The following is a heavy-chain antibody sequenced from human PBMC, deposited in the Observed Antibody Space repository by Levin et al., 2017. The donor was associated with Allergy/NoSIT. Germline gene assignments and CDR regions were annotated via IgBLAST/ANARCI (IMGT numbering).Heavy chain of an antibody. J-gene: IGHJ4*02. D-gene: IGHD2-15*01. V-gene: IGHV5-51*01. CDR1: XESCRGNG. CDR2: IYPGDSDT. Sequence: ASVKVSCXXXXESCRGNGVCGGREMAGKGLEWMGIIYPGDSDTRYSPSFQGQVTISADKSISTAYLQWSSLKASDTAMYYCARHLAGISSFDYWGQGTLVTVSS. CDR3: ARHLAGISSFDY.